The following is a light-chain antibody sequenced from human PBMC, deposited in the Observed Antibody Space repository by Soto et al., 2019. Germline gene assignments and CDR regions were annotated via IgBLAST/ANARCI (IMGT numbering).Light chain of an antibody. CDR3: QTWGTGIQV. V-gene: IGLV4-69*01. Sequence: QPVLTQSPSASASLGASVKLTCTLSSGHSSYAIAWHQQQPEKGPLYLMNLNSDGSHSKGDGIPDRFSGSSSGAERYLTISSLQSEDEADYYCQTWGTGIQVFGGGNKLTVL. CDR2: LNSDGSH. J-gene: IGLJ2*01. CDR1: SGHSSYA.